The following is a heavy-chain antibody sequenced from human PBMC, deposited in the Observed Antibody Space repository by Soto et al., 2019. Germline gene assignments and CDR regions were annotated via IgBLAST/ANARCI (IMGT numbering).Heavy chain of an antibody. CDR2: VSGSGETT. V-gene: IGHV3-23*01. D-gene: IGHD3-10*01. CDR3: ARRAVYGSGSYWRLLDS. CDR1: GFSFSSYA. Sequence: EVQLLESGGGLVQPGGSLRLSCAASGFSFSSYAMNWVRQAPGEGLEWVSVVSGSGETTFYGDSVKGRFTISRDNSKNTLYLQMNSLRAEDTAVYYCARRAVYGSGSYWRLLDSWGQGTLVTVSS. J-gene: IGHJ4*02.